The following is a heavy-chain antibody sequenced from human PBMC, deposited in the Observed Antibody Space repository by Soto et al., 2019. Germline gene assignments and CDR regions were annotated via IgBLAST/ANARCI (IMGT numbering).Heavy chain of an antibody. J-gene: IGHJ6*02. CDR2: IDWDDDK. V-gene: IGHV2-70*01. CDR3: ARIPAARLVGYYYYYGMDV. D-gene: IGHD6-6*01. CDR1: GFSLSTSGMC. Sequence: SGPTLVNPTQTLTLTCTFSGFSLSTSGMCVSWIRQPPGKALEWLALIDWDDDKYYSTSLKTRLTISKDTSKNQVFLTMTNMDLVDTATYYCARIPAARLVGYYYYYGMDVWGQGTTVTVSS.